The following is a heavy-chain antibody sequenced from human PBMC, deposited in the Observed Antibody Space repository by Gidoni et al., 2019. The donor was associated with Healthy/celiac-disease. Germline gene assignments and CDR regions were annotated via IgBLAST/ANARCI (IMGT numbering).Heavy chain of an antibody. CDR1: GYSFTSYW. Sequence: EVQLVQSGAEVKKPGESMKISCKGSGYSFTSYWIGWVRQMPGKGMEGMGIIYPGDSDTRYSPSFQGQVTISADKSISTAYLQWSSLKASDTAMYYCARPAAAGYYYYGMDVWGQGTTVTVSS. J-gene: IGHJ6*02. CDR2: IYPGDSDT. CDR3: ARPAAAGYYYYGMDV. D-gene: IGHD6-13*01. V-gene: IGHV5-51*01.